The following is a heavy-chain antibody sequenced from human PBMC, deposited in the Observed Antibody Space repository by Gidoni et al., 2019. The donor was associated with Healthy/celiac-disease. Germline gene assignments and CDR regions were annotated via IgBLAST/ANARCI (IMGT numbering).Heavy chain of an antibody. D-gene: IGHD3-10*01. CDR3: ARDLVVAYGSGIDY. V-gene: IGHV3-33*01. J-gene: IGHJ4*02. Sequence: PGKGLEWVAVIWYDGSNKYYADSVKGRFTISRDNSKNTLYLQMNSLRAEDTAVYYCARDLVVAYGSGIDYWGQGTLVTASS. CDR2: IWYDGSNK.